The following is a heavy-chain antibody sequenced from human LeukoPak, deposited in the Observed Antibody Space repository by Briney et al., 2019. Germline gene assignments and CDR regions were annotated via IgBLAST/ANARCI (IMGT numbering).Heavy chain of an antibody. J-gene: IGHJ4*02. CDR1: GYTFTSYD. Sequence: ASVKVSCKASGYTFTSYDINWVRQATGQGLEWMGWMNPNSGNTGYAQKFQGRVTMTRNTSISTAYMELSSLRSEDTAVYYCARILGVGTIFGVVIRGQWRFDYWGQGTLVTVSS. V-gene: IGHV1-8*01. D-gene: IGHD3-3*01. CDR2: MNPNSGNT. CDR3: ARILGVGTIFGVVIRGQWRFDY.